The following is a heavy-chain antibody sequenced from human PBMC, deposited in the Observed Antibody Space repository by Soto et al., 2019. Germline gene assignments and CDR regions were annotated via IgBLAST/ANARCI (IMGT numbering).Heavy chain of an antibody. CDR3: ARQSTMTGNYYFDY. V-gene: IGHV4-31*02. Sequence: SETLSLTCPVSGDSISSRGFYWNWILHLPGKGLEWIGYISYSGATYYNPSLKSRLTISMDTSNNHFSLNLTSVTAADTAVYYCARQSTMTGNYYFDYWGPGTLVTVSS. D-gene: IGHD3-9*01. CDR1: GDSISSRGFY. CDR2: ISYSGAT. J-gene: IGHJ4*02.